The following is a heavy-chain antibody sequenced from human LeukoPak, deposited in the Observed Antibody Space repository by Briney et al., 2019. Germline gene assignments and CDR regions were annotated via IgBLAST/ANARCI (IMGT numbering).Heavy chain of an antibody. D-gene: IGHD4-17*01. Sequence: TGGSLRLSCAASGFTFGTSWMHWVSHAPGKGLVWVSRISSGGGSTSYADSVKGRFTIYRDNDKNTLYLQMNSLRAEDTAVYYCARDLGATVTYYYFDYWGQGTLVTVSS. CDR1: GFTFGTSW. J-gene: IGHJ4*02. V-gene: IGHV3-74*01. CDR2: ISSGGGST. CDR3: ARDLGATVTYYYFDY.